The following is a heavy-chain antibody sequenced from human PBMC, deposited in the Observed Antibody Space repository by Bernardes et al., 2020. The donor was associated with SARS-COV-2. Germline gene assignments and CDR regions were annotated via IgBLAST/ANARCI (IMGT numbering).Heavy chain of an antibody. CDR3: GSVTWSQYDPFDI. D-gene: IGHD3-3*01. V-gene: IGHV1-2*02. CDR2: IYPNSGDT. J-gene: IGHJ3*02. Sequence: ASVKVSCKASGYSFTAYYLHWVRQAPGQGLEWMGWIYPNSGDTTYAQKFQGRVTMTRDTSISTAYMEVSRLTSDDTAMYYCGSVTWSQYDPFDIWGQGTMVTVSS. CDR1: GYSFTAYY.